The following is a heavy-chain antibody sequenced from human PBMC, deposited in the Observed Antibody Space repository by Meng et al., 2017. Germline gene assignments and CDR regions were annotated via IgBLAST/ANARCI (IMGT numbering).Heavy chain of an antibody. V-gene: IGHV4-4*07. Sequence: SETLSPTCTVSGGSISSYYWSWIRQPAGEGLEWIGRIYTSGSTNYNPSLKSRVTMSVDTSKNQFSLKLSSVTAADTAVYYCARDLYSSSWPKPIYFQHWGQGTLVTVSS. J-gene: IGHJ1*01. CDR2: IYTSGST. CDR3: ARDLYSSSWPKPIYFQH. CDR1: GGSISSYY. D-gene: IGHD6-13*01.